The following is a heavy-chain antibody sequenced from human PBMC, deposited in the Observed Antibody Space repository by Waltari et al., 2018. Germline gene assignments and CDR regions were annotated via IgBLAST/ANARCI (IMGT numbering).Heavy chain of an antibody. V-gene: IGHV1-8*01. CDR1: GYTFTSYD. D-gene: IGHD3-3*01. Sequence: QVQLVQSGAEVKKPGASVKVSCKASGYTFTSYDINWVLPAPGQGLEWMGWMNPNSGNTGYAQKFQGRVTMTRNTSISTAYMELSSLRSEDTAVYYCARARVGGNWFDPWGQGTLVTVSS. CDR3: ARARVGGNWFDP. CDR2: MNPNSGNT. J-gene: IGHJ5*02.